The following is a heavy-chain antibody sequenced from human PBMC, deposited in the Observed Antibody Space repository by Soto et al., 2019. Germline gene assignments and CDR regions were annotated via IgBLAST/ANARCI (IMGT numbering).Heavy chain of an antibody. V-gene: IGHV3-23*01. CDR3: AKDPQRWLDSRVY. Sequence: EVQLLESGGGLVQPGGSLRLSCAAFGFTFSSYAMSWVRQAPGKGQEWVSAISGSGGSTYYADSVKGRFTISRDNSKNTLYLQMNSLRAEDTAVYYCAKDPQRWLDSRVYWGQGTLVTVSS. D-gene: IGHD6-19*01. CDR2: ISGSGGST. J-gene: IGHJ4*02. CDR1: GFTFSSYA.